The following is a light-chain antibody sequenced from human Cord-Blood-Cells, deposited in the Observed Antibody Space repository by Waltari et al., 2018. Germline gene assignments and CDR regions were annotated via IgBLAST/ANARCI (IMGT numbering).Light chain of an antibody. J-gene: IGLJ3*02. CDR1: SSDVGGYNY. CDR3: SSYAGSNNLV. CDR2: EVS. V-gene: IGLV2-8*01. Sequence: QSALTQPPSASGSPGQSVTISCTGTSSDVGGYNYVSWYQQHPGKAPKLMIYEVSKRPSGVTDRFAGSKSGNTAALTVSELQAEDEADYYCSSYAGSNNLVFGGGTKLTVL.